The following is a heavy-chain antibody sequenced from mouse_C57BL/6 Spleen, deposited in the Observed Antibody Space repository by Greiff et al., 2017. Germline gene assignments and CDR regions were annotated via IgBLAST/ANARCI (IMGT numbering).Heavy chain of an antibody. J-gene: IGHJ2*01. CDR2: ISDGGSYT. V-gene: IGHV5-4*03. CDR3: ASLTGTYFDY. CDR1: GFTFSSSA. D-gene: IGHD4-1*01. Sequence: EVTLMESGGGLVKPGGSLKLSCAASGFTFSSSAMSWVRQTPANRLVWVATISDGGSYTYYPANVPGRFSISRDNAKNNLYRKMSHLKSEDTARYYCASLTGTYFDYGGKGTTLTVSS.